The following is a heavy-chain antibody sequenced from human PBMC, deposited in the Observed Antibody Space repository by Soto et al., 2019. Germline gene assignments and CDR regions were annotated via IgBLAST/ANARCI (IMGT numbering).Heavy chain of an antibody. CDR3: AKDAPGSGWLSDY. Sequence: EVQLLESGGGVIQPGGSLRLSCAASGFTFRIYAMNWVRQAPGKGLEWVSTITGNGGTSCADFVRGRFTISRDNSKNTLYLQMNSLRAEDTAVYYCAKDAPGSGWLSDYWGQGTLVTVSS. CDR2: ITGNGGT. J-gene: IGHJ4*02. CDR1: GFTFRIYA. D-gene: IGHD3-22*01. V-gene: IGHV3-23*01.